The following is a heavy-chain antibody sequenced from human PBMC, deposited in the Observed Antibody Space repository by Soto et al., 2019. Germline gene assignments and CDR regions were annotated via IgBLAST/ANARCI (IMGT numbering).Heavy chain of an antibody. CDR3: ARDLYYSSGAGFDH. Sequence: GASVKVSCKASGYNFTSYGISWVRQAPGQGLEWMGWISPHNDRTKYARRFQDRVTMTTETPTSTVYMELGSLRSDDTAVYYCARDLYYSSGAGFDHWGQGTLVTVSS. CDR2: ISPHNDRT. J-gene: IGHJ4*02. CDR1: GYNFTSYG. V-gene: IGHV1-18*01. D-gene: IGHD6-19*01.